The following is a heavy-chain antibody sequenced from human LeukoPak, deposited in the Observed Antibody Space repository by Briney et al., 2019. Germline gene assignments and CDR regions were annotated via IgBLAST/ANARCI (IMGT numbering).Heavy chain of an antibody. CDR3: ARGEWSYYGMDV. Sequence: SQTLSLTCAISGDSVSSNSAAWNWIRQPPPGGLGWRGRTYYRSKWYNDYALSVKSRITINPDTSKNQFSLQLNSVTPEDTAVYYCARGEWSYYGMDVWGQGTTVTVSS. V-gene: IGHV6-1*01. J-gene: IGHJ6*02. D-gene: IGHD3-3*01. CDR2: TYYRSKWYN. CDR1: GDSVSSNSAA.